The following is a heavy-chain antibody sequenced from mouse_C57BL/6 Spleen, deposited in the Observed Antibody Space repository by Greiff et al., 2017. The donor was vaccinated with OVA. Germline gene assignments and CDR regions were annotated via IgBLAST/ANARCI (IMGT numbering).Heavy chain of an antibody. J-gene: IGHJ1*03. D-gene: IGHD1-1*01. CDR3: ARVLYYYGSQWYFDV. Sequence: EVNVVESEGGLVQPGSSMKLSCTASGFTFSDYYMAWVRQVPEKGLEWVANINYDGSSTYYLDSLKSRFIISRDNAKNILYLQMSSLKSEDTATYYCARVLYYYGSQWYFDVWGTGTTVTVSS. CDR1: GFTFSDYY. V-gene: IGHV5-16*01. CDR2: INYDGSST.